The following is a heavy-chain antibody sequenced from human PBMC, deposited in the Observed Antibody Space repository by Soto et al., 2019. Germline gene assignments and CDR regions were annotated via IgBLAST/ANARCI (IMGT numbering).Heavy chain of an antibody. CDR2: INHSGST. V-gene: IGHV4-34*01. Sequence: SSGYYWSWIRQPRGKGLELIGEINHSGSTNYNPSLKSRVTISVDTSKNQFSLKLSSVTTADTAVYYCARGRRAYIVVVPAAMFHFDYWGQGTLVTVSS. J-gene: IGHJ4*02. D-gene: IGHD2-2*01. CDR3: ARGRRAYIVVVPAAMFHFDY. CDR1: SSGYY.